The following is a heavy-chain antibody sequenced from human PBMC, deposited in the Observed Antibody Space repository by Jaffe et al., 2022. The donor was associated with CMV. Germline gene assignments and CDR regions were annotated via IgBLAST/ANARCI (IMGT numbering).Heavy chain of an antibody. CDR3: AREDYDHSGYYSRYFDD. CDR2: ISLYNGNT. J-gene: IGHJ4*02. V-gene: IGHV1-18*01. D-gene: IGHD3-22*01. CDR1: GYTFSRNG. Sequence: QVQLVQSGAEVKKPGASVKVSCKASGYTFSRNGIIWVRQAPGQGLEWMGWISLYNGNTNYAQNLQGRVTMTTDTSTSTAYMELRSLRSDDTAVYYCAREDYDHSGYYSRYFDDWGQGTLVTVSS.